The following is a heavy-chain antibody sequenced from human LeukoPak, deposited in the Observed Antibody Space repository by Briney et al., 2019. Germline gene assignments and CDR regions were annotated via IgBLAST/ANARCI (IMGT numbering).Heavy chain of an antibody. J-gene: IGHJ4*02. D-gene: IGHD2-2*01. CDR2: IYPGDSDT. V-gene: IGHV5-51*01. CDR1: GYSFTSYW. Sequence: GESLKISCKGSGYSFTSYWIGWVRQMPGKGLEWMGIIYPGDSDTRYSPSFQGQVTISADKSISTAYLQWSSLKASDTAMYYCARPSDLYCSSTSCYRDYFDYWGQGTLVTVSS. CDR3: ARPSDLYCSSTSCYRDYFDY.